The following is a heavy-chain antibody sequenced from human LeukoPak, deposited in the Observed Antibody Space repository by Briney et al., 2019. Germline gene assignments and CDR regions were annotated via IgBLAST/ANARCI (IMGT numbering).Heavy chain of an antibody. J-gene: IGHJ4*02. CDR3: AKYGNYLFDD. CDR1: DFTFSSYA. D-gene: IGHD1-7*01. Sequence: PGGSLRLSCAASDFTFSSYAMSWVRQAPGKGLEWVSFIRYGGSNKYYADSVKGRFTISRDNSRNTLYLQMNSLRAEDTAVYYCAKYGNYLFDDWGQGTLVTVSS. CDR2: IRYGGSNK. V-gene: IGHV3-30*02.